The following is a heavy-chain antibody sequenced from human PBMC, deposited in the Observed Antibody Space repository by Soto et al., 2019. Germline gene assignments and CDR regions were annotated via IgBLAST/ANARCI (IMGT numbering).Heavy chain of an antibody. Sequence: EVQLVESGGGLVQPGGSLRLSCAASGFTFSSYWMHWVRQAPGKGLVWVSRINGDGSSTTHADSVRGRFTISRDNNKNTLYLQMNSLRAEDTAVYYCTRDAYYDFWSGYSAYYYYYMDVWGKGTTVTVSS. CDR3: TRDAYYDFWSGYSAYYYYYMDV. CDR2: INGDGSST. V-gene: IGHV3-74*01. CDR1: GFTFSSYW. J-gene: IGHJ6*03. D-gene: IGHD3-3*01.